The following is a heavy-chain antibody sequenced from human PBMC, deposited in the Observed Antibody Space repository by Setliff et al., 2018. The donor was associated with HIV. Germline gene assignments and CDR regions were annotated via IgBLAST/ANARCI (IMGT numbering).Heavy chain of an antibody. CDR1: GFTLSSNW. CDR3: ARDYLYYNMYNGSPVYGMDV. CDR2: ISIGSGAAI. D-gene: IGHD3-10*01. Sequence: GGSLRLSCAGSGFTLSSNWMHWVRQAPGRGLEWVSSISIGSGAAIYYAESVQGRFTVSRDNSKNSLYLQMNSLRVEDTAVYYCARDYLYYNMYNGSPVYGMDVWGQGTTVTVSS. J-gene: IGHJ6*02. V-gene: IGHV3-21*01.